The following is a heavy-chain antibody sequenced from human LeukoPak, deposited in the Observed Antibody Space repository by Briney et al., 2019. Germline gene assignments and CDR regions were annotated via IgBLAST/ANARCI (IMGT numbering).Heavy chain of an antibody. CDR3: ARAAVAGTHFDY. CDR2: ISSSTITI. J-gene: IGHJ4*02. D-gene: IGHD6-19*01. V-gene: IGHV3-48*04. Sequence: GGSLRLSCAASGFTFSTYTMNWVRQAPGKGLEWVSHISSSTITIYYADSVKGRFTISRDNARNSLYLQMKGLRAEDTAVYYCARAAVAGTHFDYWGQGTLVTVSP. CDR1: GFTFSTYT.